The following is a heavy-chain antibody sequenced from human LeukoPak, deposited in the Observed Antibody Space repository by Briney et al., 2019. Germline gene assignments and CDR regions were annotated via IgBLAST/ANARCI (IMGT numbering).Heavy chain of an antibody. CDR1: GGSFSGYY. CDR3: ARDLGGSGSYSDY. CDR2: INQIGST. J-gene: IGHJ4*02. V-gene: IGHV4-34*01. D-gene: IGHD3-10*01. Sequence: SETLSLTCAVYGGSFSGYYWSWIRQPPGKGLEWIGEINQIGSTNYNPSLKSRVTISIDTSKNQFSLKLSSVTAADTAVYYCARDLGGSGSYSDYWGQGTLVTVSS.